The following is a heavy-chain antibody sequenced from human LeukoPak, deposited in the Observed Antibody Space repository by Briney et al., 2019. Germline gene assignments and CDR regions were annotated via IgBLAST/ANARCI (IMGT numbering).Heavy chain of an antibody. CDR3: TRDSGTYNWLDP. J-gene: IGHJ5*02. CDR1: GFTFSGCA. V-gene: IGHV3-73*01. D-gene: IGHD1-26*01. CDR2: IDKKDNFHAT. Sequence: WGSLTLSCAASGFTFSGCAIHWVRQSSGKGLEWVGHIDKKDNFHATAYAASVQGRFSISRDDSKNTAFLHMNSLKTEDMALYYCTRDSGTYNWLDPWGPGNLGSVSS.